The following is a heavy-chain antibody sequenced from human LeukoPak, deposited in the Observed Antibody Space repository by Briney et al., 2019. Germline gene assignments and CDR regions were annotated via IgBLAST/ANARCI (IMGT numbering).Heavy chain of an antibody. CDR3: VGEGGMTEAAFDY. CDR2: TYYRSKWRN. CDR1: GDSVSSNSAA. Sequence: SQTLSLTCAISGDSVSSNSAAWNWIRQSPSRGLEWQGRTYYRSKWRNDYAVSVKSRITINPDTSKNQFSLQLKSVTPEDTAVYDCVGEGGMTEAAFDYWGQGTLVTVSS. V-gene: IGHV6-1*01. D-gene: IGHD6-19*01. J-gene: IGHJ4*02.